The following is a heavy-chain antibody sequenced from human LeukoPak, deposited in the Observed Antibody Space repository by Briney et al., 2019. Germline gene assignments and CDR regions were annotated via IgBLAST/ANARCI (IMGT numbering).Heavy chain of an antibody. J-gene: IGHJ4*02. CDR2: TSYDGSTK. Sequence: GGSLRLSCAASGFTFSSYAMHWVRQAPGKGLGWVAVTSYDGSTKYYADSVKGRFTISRDNFKHTLFLQMNSLRDEDTAVYYCARSIWFGELLGYFDSWGQGTLVTVSS. D-gene: IGHD3-10*01. V-gene: IGHV3-30-3*01. CDR1: GFTFSSYA. CDR3: ARSIWFGELLGYFDS.